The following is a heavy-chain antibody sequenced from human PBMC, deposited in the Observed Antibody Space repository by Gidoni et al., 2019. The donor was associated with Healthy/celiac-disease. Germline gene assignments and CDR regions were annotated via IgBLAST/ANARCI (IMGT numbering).Heavy chain of an antibody. CDR3: ASLPSNYALDY. CDR1: GGSISSSSYY. Sequence: QLQLQESGPGLVKPSETLSLTCTVSGGSISSSSYYWGWLRQPPGKGLEWIGSLYYSGSTYYNPALKSRVTISVDTSKNQFSLKLSSGTAADTAVYYCASLPSNYALDYWGQGTLVTVSS. CDR2: LYYSGST. D-gene: IGHD4-4*01. V-gene: IGHV4-39*01. J-gene: IGHJ4*02.